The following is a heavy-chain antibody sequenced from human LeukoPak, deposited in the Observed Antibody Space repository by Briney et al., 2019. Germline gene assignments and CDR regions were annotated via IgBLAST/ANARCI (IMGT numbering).Heavy chain of an antibody. V-gene: IGHV3-7*01. Sequence: GGSLRLSCAASGFTFNTYWMTWARQAPGKGLEWVANIKQDGSEKNYVDSVKGRFTISRDNAKNSLYLQMDSLRAEDAAVYYCARELTTQTKASCSGGNCLGYFDYCGQGTLVTVSS. CDR3: ARELTTQTKASCSGGNCLGYFDY. J-gene: IGHJ4*02. CDR2: IKQDGSEK. CDR1: GFTFNTYW. D-gene: IGHD2-15*01.